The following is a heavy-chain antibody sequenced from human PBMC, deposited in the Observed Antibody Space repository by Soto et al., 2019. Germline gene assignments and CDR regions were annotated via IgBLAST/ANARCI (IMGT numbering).Heavy chain of an antibody. CDR1: GDSFSNYA. V-gene: IGHV1-69*01. J-gene: IGHJ5*02. CDR3: ARGRGLGAAYRGFDP. D-gene: IGHD4-4*01. Sequence: QVQLVQSGAEVKKPGSSVKVSCKASGDSFSNYAINWVRQAPGQGLEWVGGSIPMFGTASYAQKFQGRVTITADESTNTGYMELSSLKSDATAVYYCARGRGLGAAYRGFDPWGQGTLVTVSS. CDR2: SIPMFGTA.